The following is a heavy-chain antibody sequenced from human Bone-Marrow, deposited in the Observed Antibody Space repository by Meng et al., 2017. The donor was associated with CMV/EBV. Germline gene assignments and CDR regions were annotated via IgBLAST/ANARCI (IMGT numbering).Heavy chain of an antibody. Sequence: GESLKISCAASGFTFSSYAMSWVRQAPGKGLEWVSAISCSGGRTYYGGSVKGRFTISRDNSKNTLYLQMNSLRAEDTAVYYCAKGVCVVVPAARYFQHWGQGTRVTVSS. CDR2: ISCSGGRT. J-gene: IGHJ1*01. CDR1: GFTFSSYA. CDR3: AKGVCVVVPAARYFQH. V-gene: IGHV3-23*01. D-gene: IGHD2-2*01.